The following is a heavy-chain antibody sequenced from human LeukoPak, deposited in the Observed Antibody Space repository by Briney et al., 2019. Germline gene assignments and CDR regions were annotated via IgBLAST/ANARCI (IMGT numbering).Heavy chain of an antibody. CDR1: GFTFSAYA. CDR2: ISGSGATT. Sequence: GGSLRLSCAASGFTFSAYAMTWVRQSPGKGLEWVSAISGSGATTYYADSVKGRFTISRDNSKNTLYLQMNSLRAEDTAVYYCAKERTNFDYWGQGTLVTVSS. J-gene: IGHJ4*02. D-gene: IGHD2-8*01. V-gene: IGHV3-23*01. CDR3: AKERTNFDY.